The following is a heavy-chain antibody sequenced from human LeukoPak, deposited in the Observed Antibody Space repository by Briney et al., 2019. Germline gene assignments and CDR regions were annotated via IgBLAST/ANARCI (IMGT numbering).Heavy chain of an antibody. V-gene: IGHV4-59*01. CDR3: ARVTMVRGAPFDY. D-gene: IGHD3-10*01. J-gene: IGHJ4*02. Sequence: PSETLSLTCTVSGGSISSYYWSWIRQPPGKGLEWIGYIYYSGSTNYNPSLKSRVTISVDTSKNQLSLKLSSVTAADTAVYYCARVTMVRGAPFDYWGQGTLVTVSS. CDR1: GGSISSYY. CDR2: IYYSGST.